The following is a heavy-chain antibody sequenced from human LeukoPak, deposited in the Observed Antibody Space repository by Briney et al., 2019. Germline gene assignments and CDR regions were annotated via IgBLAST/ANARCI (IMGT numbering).Heavy chain of an antibody. D-gene: IGHD3-10*01. CDR2: ISYDGSNK. J-gene: IGHJ4*02. CDR1: GFTFSSYA. CDR3: ASSSPYYGSGNHFDY. Sequence: GGSLRLSCAASGFTFSSYAMHWVRQAPGKGLEWVAVISYDGSNKYYADSVKGRFTISRDNSKYTLYLQMNSLRAEDTAVYYCASSSPYYGSGNHFDYWGQGTLVTVSS. V-gene: IGHV3-30*04.